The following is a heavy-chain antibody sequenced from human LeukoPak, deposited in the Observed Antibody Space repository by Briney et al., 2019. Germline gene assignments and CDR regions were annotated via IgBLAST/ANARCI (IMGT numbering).Heavy chain of an antibody. D-gene: IGHD2-15*01. J-gene: IGHJ6*02. CDR3: ARGVGYCSGGTCYSYYYGMDV. V-gene: IGHV4-31*03. CDR1: GGSISSSGYY. CDR2: IFYSGST. Sequence: SETLSHTCTVSGGSISSSGYYWSWIRQHPGKGLEWIGYIFYSGSTNYNPSLKSRLSISVDTDENQFSLRLRSVTAADTAVYYCARGVGYCSGGTCYSYYYGMDVWGQGTTVTVSS.